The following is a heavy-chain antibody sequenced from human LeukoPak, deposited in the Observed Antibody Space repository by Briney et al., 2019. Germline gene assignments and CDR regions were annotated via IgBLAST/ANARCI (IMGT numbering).Heavy chain of an antibody. V-gene: IGHV4-30-4*01. CDR2: IYYSGST. CDR1: GGSISSGDYY. CDR3: ARGICSGGSCYFGISGNWFDP. D-gene: IGHD2-15*01. Sequence: SQTLSLTCTVSGGSISSGDYYWSWIRQPPGKGLKWIGYIYYSGSTYYNPSLKSRVTISVDTSKNQFSLKLSSVTAADTAVYYCARGICSGGSCYFGISGNWFDPWGQGTLVTVSS. J-gene: IGHJ5*02.